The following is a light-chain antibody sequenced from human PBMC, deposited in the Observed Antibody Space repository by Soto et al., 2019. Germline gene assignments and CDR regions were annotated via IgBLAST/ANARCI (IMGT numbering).Light chain of an antibody. CDR2: KMS. V-gene: IGKV2-24*01. Sequence: VMTQSPLSLPVTLGQPASISCRSSQSLVHSDGNTYLSWLHQRPGQPPRLLIYKMSNRFSGVPDRFSGSGAGTDFTLKISRVEAEDVGVYYCMQATQFPPITFGQGTRLEIK. CDR1: QSLVHSDGNTY. J-gene: IGKJ5*01. CDR3: MQATQFPPIT.